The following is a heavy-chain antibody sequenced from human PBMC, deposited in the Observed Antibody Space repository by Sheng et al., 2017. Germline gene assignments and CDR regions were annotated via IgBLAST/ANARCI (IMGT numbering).Heavy chain of an antibody. CDR2: ISYDGSNK. Sequence: QVQLVESGGGVVQPGRSLRLSCAASGFTFSSYGMHWVRQAPGKGLEWVAVISYDGSNKYYADSVKGRFTISRDNSKNTLYLQMNSLRAEDTAVYYCAKDLSYGGNLAVYWGQGTLVTVSS. V-gene: IGHV3-30*18. J-gene: IGHJ4*02. CDR1: GFTFSSYG. D-gene: IGHD4-17*01. CDR3: AKDLSYGGNLAVY.